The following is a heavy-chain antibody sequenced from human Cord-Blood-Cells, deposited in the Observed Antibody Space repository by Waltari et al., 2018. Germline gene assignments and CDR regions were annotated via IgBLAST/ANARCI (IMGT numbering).Heavy chain of an antibody. V-gene: IGHV4-59*08. CDR3: ARHEPRIAAAGTFDY. CDR2: IYYRGST. D-gene: IGHD6-13*01. CDR1: GGSISSYY. Sequence: QVQLQESGPGLVKPSETLSLTCTVPGGSISSYYWSWIRQPPGKGLEWIGYIYYRGSTNYNPSLKSRVTISVDTSKNQFSLKLSSVTAADTAVYYCARHEPRIAAAGTFDYWGQGTLVTVSS. J-gene: IGHJ4*02.